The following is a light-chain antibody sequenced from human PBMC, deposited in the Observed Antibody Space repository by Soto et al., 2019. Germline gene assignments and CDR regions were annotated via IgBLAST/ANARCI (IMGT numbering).Light chain of an antibody. CDR1: QSVTGSN. Sequence: VIAQSAAAGSLSVSPGERATLSCRSSQSVTGSNLAWYQQRPGQAPRLLVYDASNRATGIPARFRGSGSGADFTLTISSLEPEDFALYYCQQRTDWPPGTFGQGTKVDIK. V-gene: IGKV3-11*01. J-gene: IGKJ1*01. CDR2: DAS. CDR3: QQRTDWPPGT.